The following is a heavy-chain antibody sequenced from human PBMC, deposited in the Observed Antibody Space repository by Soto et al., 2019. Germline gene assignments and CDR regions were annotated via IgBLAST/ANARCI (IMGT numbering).Heavy chain of an antibody. Sequence: EVQLVESGGGLVQPGGSLRLSCAASGFTFSSYWMHWVRQAPGKGLVWVSRIDTDGTGTAYADSVKGRFTISRDNVKNELFLQLSGLRVEDTAVDYCARKLGITACEIWGQGTMVTVSS. CDR2: IDTDGTGT. D-gene: IGHD7-27*01. CDR3: ARKLGITACEI. CDR1: GFTFSSYW. J-gene: IGHJ3*02. V-gene: IGHV3-74*01.